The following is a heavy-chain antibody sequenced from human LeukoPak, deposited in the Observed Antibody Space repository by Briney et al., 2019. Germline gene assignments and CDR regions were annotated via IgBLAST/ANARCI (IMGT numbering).Heavy chain of an antibody. Sequence: GGSLRLSCAASGFTVSSNYMSWVRQAPGKGLEWVSVIYSGGSTYYADSVKGRFTISRDNSKNTLYLQMNSLRVEDTAVYYCARDPSGSSSWVRFDYWGQGTLVTVSS. J-gene: IGHJ4*02. CDR2: IYSGGST. V-gene: IGHV3-53*01. CDR1: GFTVSSNY. CDR3: ARDPSGSSSWVRFDY. D-gene: IGHD6-13*01.